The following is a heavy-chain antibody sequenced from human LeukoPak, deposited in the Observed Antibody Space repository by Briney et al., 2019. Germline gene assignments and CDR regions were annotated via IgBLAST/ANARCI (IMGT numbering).Heavy chain of an antibody. V-gene: IGHV3-74*01. CDR1: GFTFSSYW. Sequence: GGSLRLSCAASGFTFSSYWMHWVRQAPGKGLVWVSRINSDGSSTSCADSVKGRFTISRDNAKNTLYLQMNSLRAEDTAVYYCARGSSGYLAGYFDYWGQGTLVTVSS. CDR2: INSDGSST. J-gene: IGHJ4*02. CDR3: ARGSSGYLAGYFDY. D-gene: IGHD3-22*01.